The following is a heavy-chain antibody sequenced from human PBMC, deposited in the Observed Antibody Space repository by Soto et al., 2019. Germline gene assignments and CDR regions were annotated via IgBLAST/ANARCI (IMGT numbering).Heavy chain of an antibody. V-gene: IGHV3-7*01. CDR3: ARETANGVLRAVNY. D-gene: IGHD6-19*01. CDR1: GFTFSSYW. CDR2: IKQDGSEK. J-gene: IGHJ4*02. Sequence: PGGSLRLSCAASGFTFSSYWMSWVRQAPGKGLEWVANIKQDGSEKYYVDSVKGRFTISRDNAKNSLYLQMNSLRAEDTAVYYCARETANGVLRAVNYWGQGTLVTVSS.